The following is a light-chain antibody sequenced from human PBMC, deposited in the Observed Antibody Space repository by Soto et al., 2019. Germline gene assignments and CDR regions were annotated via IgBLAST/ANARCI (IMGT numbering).Light chain of an antibody. CDR3: QPFGSSPPVT. V-gene: IGKV3-20*01. CDR1: QNIRSNY. Sequence: EIVLTHSPGTLSLSPGERATLSCRAIQNIRSNYVAWYQQKPGQAPRLLIFGSSSTATGIPDRFRGSGSGSEFTLTIRGLEPEDFAVYFCQPFGSSPPVTFGQGTRLEI. CDR2: GSS. J-gene: IGKJ5*01.